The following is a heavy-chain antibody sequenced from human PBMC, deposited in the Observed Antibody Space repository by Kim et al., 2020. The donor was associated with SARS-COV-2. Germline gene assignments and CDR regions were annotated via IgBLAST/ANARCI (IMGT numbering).Heavy chain of an antibody. CDR2: IRSKAYGGTT. J-gene: IGHJ6*03. Sequence: GGSLRLSCTASGFTFGDYAMSWVRQAPGKGLEWVGFIRSKAYGGTTEYAAPVKGRFTISRDDSKSIAYLQMNSLKTEDTAVYYCTRAHNIGRWAYYYYYYMDVGAKGPRSPSP. D-gene: IGHD5-12*01. CDR1: GFTFGDYA. V-gene: IGHV3-49*04. CDR3: TRAHNIGRWAYYYYYYMDV.